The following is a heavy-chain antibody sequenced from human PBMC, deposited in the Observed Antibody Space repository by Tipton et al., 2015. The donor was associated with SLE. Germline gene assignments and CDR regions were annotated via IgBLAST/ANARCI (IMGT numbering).Heavy chain of an antibody. J-gene: IGHJ4*02. CDR1: GFTFSTYG. CDR3: ARDAILGYDNSDYSYFDY. Sequence: SLRLSCAASGFTFSTYGMHWVRQAPGKGLEWVAVIWYDGSNKYYADSVKGRFTISRDNSKNTLYLQMNNLRAEDTAVYYCARDAILGYDNSDYSYFDYWGQGTLVTVSS. CDR2: IWYDGSNK. V-gene: IGHV3-33*01. D-gene: IGHD3-22*01.